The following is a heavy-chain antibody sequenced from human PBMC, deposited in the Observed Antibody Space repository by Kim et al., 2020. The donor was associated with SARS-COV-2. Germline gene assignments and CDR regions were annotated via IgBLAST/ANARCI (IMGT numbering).Heavy chain of an antibody. J-gene: IGHJ6*01. Sequence: GGSLRLSCVASGFTFSNYGMRWVRQAPGKGLEWVTAILGTGAEASYADSVKGRLTTSRDNRKTTVYVHMNSLTVDDTAIYFCATGVSTGVGSYYFFWG. CDR1: GFTFSNYG. CDR3: ATGVSTGVGSYYFF. CDR2: ILGTGAEA. V-gene: IGHV3-23*01. D-gene: IGHD3-10*01.